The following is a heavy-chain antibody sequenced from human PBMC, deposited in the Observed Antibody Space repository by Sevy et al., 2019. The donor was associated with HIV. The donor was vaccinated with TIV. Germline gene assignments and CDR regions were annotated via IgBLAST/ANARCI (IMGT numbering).Heavy chain of an antibody. CDR2: ISGSGGST. V-gene: IGHV3-23*01. CDR3: AKGGDFPRVVGATTVDYFDY. D-gene: IGHD1-26*01. J-gene: IGHJ4*02. Sequence: GGSLRLSCAASGFTFSSYAMSWVRQAPGKGLEWVSAISGSGGSTYYADSVKGRFTISRDNSKNTLYPQMNSLRAEDRAVYDCAKGGDFPRVVGATTVDYFDYWGQGTLVTVSS. CDR1: GFTFSSYA.